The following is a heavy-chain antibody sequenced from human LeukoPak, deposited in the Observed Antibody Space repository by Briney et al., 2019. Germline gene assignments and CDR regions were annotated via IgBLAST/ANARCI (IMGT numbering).Heavy chain of an antibody. CDR3: AREEIVLMVYATLDY. J-gene: IGHJ4*02. CDR1: GFTFGSYW. D-gene: IGHD2-8*01. Sequence: GGSLRLSCAASGFTFGSYWMSWVRQAPGKGLEWVANIKQDGSEKYYVDSVKGRFTISRDNAKNSLYLQMNSLRAEDTAVYYCAREEIVLMVYATLDYWGQGTLVTVSS. V-gene: IGHV3-7*01. CDR2: IKQDGSEK.